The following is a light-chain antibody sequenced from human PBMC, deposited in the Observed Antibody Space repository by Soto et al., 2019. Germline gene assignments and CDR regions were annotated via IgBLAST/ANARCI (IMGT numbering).Light chain of an antibody. CDR3: QKYNSAPGFT. CDR2: AAS. V-gene: IGKV1-27*01. CDR1: QGISNY. J-gene: IGKJ3*01. Sequence: DIQMTQSPSSLSASVGDRVTITCRASQGISNYLAWYQQKPGKVPKLLIYAASTLQSGVPSRFSGSGSGTDFTLTISSLQPEDVATYYWQKYNSAPGFTFGPGTKVDIK.